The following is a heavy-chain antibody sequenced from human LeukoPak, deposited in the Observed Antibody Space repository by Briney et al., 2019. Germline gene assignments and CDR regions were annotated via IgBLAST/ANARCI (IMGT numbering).Heavy chain of an antibody. CDR3: ATHDSSGYYVLDY. Sequence: ASVKVSCKASGGTFSSYAISWVRQAPGQGLEWMGGIIPIFGTANYAQKFQGRVTITADESTSTAYMELSSLRSEDTAVYYCATHDSSGYYVLDYWGQGTLVTVSS. J-gene: IGHJ4*02. CDR2: IIPIFGTA. V-gene: IGHV1-69*13. D-gene: IGHD3-22*01. CDR1: GGTFSSYA.